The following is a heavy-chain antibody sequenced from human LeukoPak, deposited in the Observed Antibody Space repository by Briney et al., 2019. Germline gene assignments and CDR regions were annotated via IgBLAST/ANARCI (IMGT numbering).Heavy chain of an antibody. CDR2: IYSGGST. D-gene: IGHD3-22*01. Sequence: QAGGSLRLSCAAPGFTVSSNYMSWVRQAPGKGLEWVSVIYSGGSTYYADSVKGRFTISRDNSKNTLYLQMNSLRAEDTAVYYCAMTYYYDSSGYYDVDYWGQGTLVTVSS. CDR1: GFTVSSNY. CDR3: AMTYYYDSSGYYDVDY. V-gene: IGHV3-66*01. J-gene: IGHJ4*02.